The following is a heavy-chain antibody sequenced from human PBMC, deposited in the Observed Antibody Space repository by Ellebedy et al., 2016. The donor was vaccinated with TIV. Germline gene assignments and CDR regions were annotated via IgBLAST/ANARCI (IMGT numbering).Heavy chain of an antibody. D-gene: IGHD3-22*01. CDR2: INHSGST. CDR3: ARLRITMIVGEFDY. CDR1: GGSFSGYY. V-gene: IGHV4-34*01. J-gene: IGHJ4*02. Sequence: SETLSLTXAVYGGSFSGYYWSWIRQPPGKGLEWIGEINHSGSTNYNPSLKSRVTISVDTSKNQFSLKLSSVTAADTAVYYCARLRITMIVGEFDYWGQGTLVTVSS.